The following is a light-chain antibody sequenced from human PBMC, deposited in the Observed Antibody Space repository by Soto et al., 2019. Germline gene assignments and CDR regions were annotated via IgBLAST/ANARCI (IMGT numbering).Light chain of an antibody. V-gene: IGKV3-20*01. Sequence: EIVLTQSPGTLSLSPGERATLSCRASQSVNSNYLAWYQQKPGQAPRLLIYGASSRDTGIPDSFSGSGSGTDVSVTISRLEPEDFAVYYCRQFFRSSPMFTFGQGTKLEIK. J-gene: IGKJ2*01. CDR2: GAS. CDR3: RQFFRSSPMFT. CDR1: QSVNSNY.